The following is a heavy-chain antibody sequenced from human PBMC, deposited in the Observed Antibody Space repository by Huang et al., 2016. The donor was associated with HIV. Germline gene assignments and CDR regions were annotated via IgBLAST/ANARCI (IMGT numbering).Heavy chain of an antibody. CDR2: ISYYGSEK. CDR3: VKDQGHTFMVRYHFDF. J-gene: IGHJ4*02. D-gene: IGHD3-10*01. V-gene: IGHV3-30*18. CDR1: GFTFSTYG. Sequence: QVQLVESGGGVVQPGRSLRLSCAASGFTFSTYGMHWVRQATGKELEWGTGISYYGSEKYYADSVKGRFTSSRDNSNNTLYLQMNSLRADDTAVYYCVKDQGHTFMVRYHFDFWGQGTLVTVSS.